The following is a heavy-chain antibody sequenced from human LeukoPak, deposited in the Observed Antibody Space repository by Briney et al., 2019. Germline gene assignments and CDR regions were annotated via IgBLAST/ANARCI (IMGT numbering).Heavy chain of an antibody. CDR1: GYTFTGYY. J-gene: IGHJ3*02. D-gene: IGHD1-26*01. CDR3: ARDQDGSYFGAFDI. CDR2: INPNSGGT. V-gene: IGHV1-2*02. Sequence: ASVKVSCKASGYTFTGYYMHWVRQAPGQGLEWMGWINPNSGGTNYAQKFQGRVTMTRDTSISTAYMELSRLRSDDTAVYYCARDQDGSYFGAFDIWGQRTMVTVSS.